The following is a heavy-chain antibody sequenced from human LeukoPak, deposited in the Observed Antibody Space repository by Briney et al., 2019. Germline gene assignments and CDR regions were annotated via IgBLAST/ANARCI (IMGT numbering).Heavy chain of an antibody. CDR2: ISTSSRYI. V-gene: IGHV3-21*01. CDR3: ARDLIFGSGSLDY. Sequence: GGSLRLSCAASGFTLSNYDMNWVRQAPGKGLEWVSSISTSSRYIYYKDSVRGRFTISRDDAKNSLYLEMNSLRAEDTAVYYCARDLIFGSGSLDYWGQGTLVTVSS. J-gene: IGHJ4*02. D-gene: IGHD3-10*01. CDR1: GFTLSNYD.